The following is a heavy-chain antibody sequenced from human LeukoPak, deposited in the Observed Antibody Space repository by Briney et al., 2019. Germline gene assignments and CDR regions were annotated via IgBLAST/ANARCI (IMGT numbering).Heavy chain of an antibody. J-gene: IGHJ5*02. CDR2: IYYSGST. D-gene: IGHD5-18*01. Sequence: SETLSLTCTVSGGSISSYYWSWIRQPPGKGLEWIGYIYYSGSTNYNPSLKSRVTISVDTSKNQFSLKLSSVTAADTAVYYFARDPMDTAMATSWGQGTLVTVSS. CDR3: ARDPMDTAMATS. V-gene: IGHV4-59*01. CDR1: GGSISSYY.